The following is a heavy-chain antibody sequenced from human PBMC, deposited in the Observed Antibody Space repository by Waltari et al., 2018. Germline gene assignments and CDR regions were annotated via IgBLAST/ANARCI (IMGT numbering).Heavy chain of an antibody. CDR3: ASSPGGKVYYYYGMDV. J-gene: IGHJ6*02. CDR2: IIPIFGTA. Sequence: QVQLVQSGAEVKKPGSSVKVSCKASGGTLSSYAISWVRQGPGKGLEWMGGIIPIFGTANYAQKFQGRVTITADESTSTAYMELSSLRSEDTAVYYCASSPGGKVYYYYGMDVWGQGTTVTVSS. V-gene: IGHV1-69*01. CDR1: GGTLSSYA. D-gene: IGHD2-15*01.